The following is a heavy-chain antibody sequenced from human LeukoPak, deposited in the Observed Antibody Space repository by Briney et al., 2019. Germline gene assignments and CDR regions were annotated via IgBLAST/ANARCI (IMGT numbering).Heavy chain of an antibody. CDR2: IYGGDDT. CDR1: GFPVSSKY. D-gene: IGHD3-10*01. V-gene: IGHV3-53*01. CDR3: ARDAGDGYFDY. Sequence: GGSLRLSCAVSGFPVSSKYMNWIRQAPGKGLEWVAVIYGGDDTFCADAVKGRFTISRDSSKNTLYFQMNDLRGDDTAVYYCARDAGDGYFDYWGQGTLVTVSS. J-gene: IGHJ4*02.